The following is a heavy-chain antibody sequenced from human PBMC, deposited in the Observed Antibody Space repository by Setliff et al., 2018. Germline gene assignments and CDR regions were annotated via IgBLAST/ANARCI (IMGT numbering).Heavy chain of an antibody. V-gene: IGHV4-61*10. CDR2: ISPSGST. J-gene: IGHJ1*01. CDR1: GASISSGGYY. Sequence: SETLSLTCSVSGASISSGGYYWTWIRQPAGKALEWTGHISPSGSTTYHPSLKSRVTISGDTSKNQFSLKLTSVTAADTAIYYCALSSSWFKDFQHWGQGTLVTVSS. CDR3: ALSSSWFKDFQH. D-gene: IGHD6-13*01.